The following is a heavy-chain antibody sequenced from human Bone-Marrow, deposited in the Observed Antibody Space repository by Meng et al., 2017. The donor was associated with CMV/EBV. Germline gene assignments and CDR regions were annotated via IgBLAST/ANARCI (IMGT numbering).Heavy chain of an antibody. CDR3: ARSIGGATRLLNY. J-gene: IGHJ4*02. V-gene: IGHV3-21*01. CDR1: GFTFSSYS. Sequence: GESLKISCAASGFTFSSYSMNWVRQAPGKGLEWVSSISSSSSYIYYADSVKGRFTISRDNAENSLHLQMNSLRAEDTAGYYFARSIGGATRLLNYWGQGTLVTVSS. CDR2: ISSSSSYI. D-gene: IGHD1-26*01.